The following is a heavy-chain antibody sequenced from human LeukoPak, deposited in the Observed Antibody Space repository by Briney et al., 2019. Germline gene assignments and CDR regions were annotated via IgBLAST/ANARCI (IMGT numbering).Heavy chain of an antibody. CDR3: ARDTISMVRGVIGY. CDR1: GGTFSSYA. J-gene: IGHJ4*01. Sequence: ASVKVSCKASGGTFSSYAISWVRQAPGQGLEWMGWINPNSGGTNYAQKFQGRVTMTRDTSISTAYMELSRLRSDDTAVYYCARDTISMVRGVIGYWGQGTLVTVSS. D-gene: IGHD3-10*01. CDR2: INPNSGGT. V-gene: IGHV1-2*02.